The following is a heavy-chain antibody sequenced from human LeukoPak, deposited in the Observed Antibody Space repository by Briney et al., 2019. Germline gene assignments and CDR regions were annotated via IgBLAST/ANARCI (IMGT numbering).Heavy chain of an antibody. CDR3: ARFRKTYYYYCYMDV. V-gene: IGHV4-34*01. Sequence: SETLSLTCAVYGGFFSGYYWSWIRQPPGKGLEWIGEINHSGSTNYNPSLKSRVTISVDTPKNQFSLKLSSVTAADTAVYYCARFRKTYYYYCYMDVWGKGTTVTVSS. J-gene: IGHJ6*03. CDR1: GGFFSGYY. CDR2: INHSGST.